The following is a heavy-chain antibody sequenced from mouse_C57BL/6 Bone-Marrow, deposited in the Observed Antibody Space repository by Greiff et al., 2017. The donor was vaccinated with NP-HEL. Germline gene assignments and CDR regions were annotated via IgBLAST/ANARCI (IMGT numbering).Heavy chain of an antibody. CDR2: SRNKANDYTT. V-gene: IGHV7-1*01. J-gene: IGHJ1*03. D-gene: IGHD1-1*01. Sequence: EVQGVESGGGLVQSGRSLRLSCATSGFTFSDFYMEWVRQAPGKGLEWIAASRNKANDYTTEYSASVTGRFIVSRDTSQSILYLQMNALRAEDTAIYYCARDAVPPYYYGSALYWYFDVWGTGTTVTVSS. CDR1: GFTFSDFY. CDR3: ARDAVPPYYYGSALYWYFDV.